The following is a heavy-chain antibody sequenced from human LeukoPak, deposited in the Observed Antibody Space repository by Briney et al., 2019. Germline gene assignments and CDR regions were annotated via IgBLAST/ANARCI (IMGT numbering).Heavy chain of an antibody. Sequence: GGSLRLSCAASGFAFSNFDMSWVRQAPGKGLEWVSAISGSGESTYYAESLKGRFTISRDNSKNTLYLQMNGLRVEDTAIYYCAKRGSYFGGFDYWGQGTLHTVPS. V-gene: IGHV3-23*01. CDR2: ISGSGEST. J-gene: IGHJ4*02. D-gene: IGHD3-10*01. CDR1: GFAFSNFD. CDR3: AKRGSYFGGFDY.